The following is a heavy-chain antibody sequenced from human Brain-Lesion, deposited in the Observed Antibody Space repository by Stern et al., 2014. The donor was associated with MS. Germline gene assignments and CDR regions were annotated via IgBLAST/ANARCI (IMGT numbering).Heavy chain of an antibody. Sequence: VQLVESGPGLVKPSETLSLTCTVAGGSVSSTSYAWAWIRQPPGKGLEWIGTIYYSGNTYSSPSLKSRLTISLDTSKNQFSLQLGSGTAADTAVYYCAGEEDIRYCSGGSCTGNWFDPWGQGTLVTVSS. CDR1: GGSVSSTSYA. D-gene: IGHD2-15*01. V-gene: IGHV4-39*01. J-gene: IGHJ5*02. CDR2: IYYSGNT. CDR3: AGEEDIRYCSGGSCTGNWFDP.